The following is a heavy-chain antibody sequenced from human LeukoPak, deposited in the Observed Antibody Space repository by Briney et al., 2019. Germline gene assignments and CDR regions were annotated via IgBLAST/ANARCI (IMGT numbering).Heavy chain of an antibody. Sequence: SETLSLTCTVSGGSFSSHCSTWIRQPAGSGLEWIGRIYTSGTTDYNPSLKNRVTMSVDTSKNQFSLKLSSVTAADTAVYYCACRRMGRLPDYWGQGTLVTVTS. CDR3: ACRRMGRLPDY. D-gene: IGHD3-10*01. CDR1: GGSFSSHC. J-gene: IGHJ4*02. CDR2: IYTSGTT. V-gene: IGHV4-4*07.